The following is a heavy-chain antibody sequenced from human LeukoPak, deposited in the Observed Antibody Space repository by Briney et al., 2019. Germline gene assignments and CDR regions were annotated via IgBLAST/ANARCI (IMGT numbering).Heavy chain of an antibody. CDR3: AREPETYYYDSSGYYKPGFDY. Sequence: PGRSLRLSCAASGFTFSSYGMHWVRQAPGKGLEWVSYISSSSSTIYYADSVKGRFTISRDNAKNSLYLQMNSLRAEDTAVYYCAREPETYYYDSSGYYKPGFDYWGQGTLVTVSS. J-gene: IGHJ4*02. V-gene: IGHV3-48*01. D-gene: IGHD3-22*01. CDR1: GFTFSSYG. CDR2: ISSSSSTI.